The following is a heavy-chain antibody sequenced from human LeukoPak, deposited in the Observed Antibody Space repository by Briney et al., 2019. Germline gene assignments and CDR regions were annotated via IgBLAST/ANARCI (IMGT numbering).Heavy chain of an antibody. V-gene: IGHV3-33*06. CDR3: AKEPYPYDSSGYYDY. J-gene: IGHJ4*02. Sequence: GGSLRLSCAASGFTFSSYGMHWVRQAPGKGLEWVAVIWYDGSNKYYADSVKGRFTISRDNSKNTLYLQMNSLRAEDTAVYYCAKEPYPYDSSGYYDYWCQGTLVTVSS. CDR1: GFTFSSYG. D-gene: IGHD3-22*01. CDR2: IWYDGSNK.